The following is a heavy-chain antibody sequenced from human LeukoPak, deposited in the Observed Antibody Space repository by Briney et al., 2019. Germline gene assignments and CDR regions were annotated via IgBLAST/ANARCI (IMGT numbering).Heavy chain of an antibody. CDR1: GFTFSSYS. J-gene: IGHJ2*01. D-gene: IGHD4/OR15-4a*01. CDR3: AREDDYGPGYFDL. CDR2: ISSSSSYI. V-gene: IGHV3-21*01. Sequence: GGSLRLSCAASGFTFSSYSMNWVRQAPGKGLEWVSSISSSSSYIYYADSVKGRFTISRDNAKNSLYLQMNIPGADDTAVYYCAREDDYGPGYFDLWGRGTLVTVSS.